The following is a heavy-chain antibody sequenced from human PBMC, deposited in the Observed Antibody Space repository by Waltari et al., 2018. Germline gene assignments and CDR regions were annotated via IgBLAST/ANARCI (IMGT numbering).Heavy chain of an antibody. CDR2: ISAYNGNT. CDR3: ARDRGVQGGWSPRYYYYGMDV. D-gene: IGHD6-19*01. V-gene: IGHV1-18*01. CDR1: GYTFTSYG. Sequence: QVQLVQSGAEVKKPGASVKVSCKASGYTFTSYGISWVRQAPGQGLEWMGWISAYNGNTNYAQKLQGRVTMTTDTSTSTAYMELRSLRSDDTAVYYCARDRGVQGGWSPRYYYYGMDVWGQGTTVTVSS. J-gene: IGHJ6*02.